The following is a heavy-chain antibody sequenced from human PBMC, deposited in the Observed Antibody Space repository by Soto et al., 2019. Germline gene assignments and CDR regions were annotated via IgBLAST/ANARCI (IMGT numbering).Heavy chain of an antibody. Sequence: GGSLRLSCAASGFTFSSYGMHWVRQAPGKGLEWVAVIWYDGSNKYYADSVKGRFTISRDNSKNTQYLQMNSLRAEDTAVYYCAASPGRYWHLDYWGQGTLVTVSS. V-gene: IGHV3-33*01. D-gene: IGHD3-10*01. J-gene: IGHJ4*02. CDR3: AASPGRYWHLDY. CDR1: GFTFSSYG. CDR2: IWYDGSNK.